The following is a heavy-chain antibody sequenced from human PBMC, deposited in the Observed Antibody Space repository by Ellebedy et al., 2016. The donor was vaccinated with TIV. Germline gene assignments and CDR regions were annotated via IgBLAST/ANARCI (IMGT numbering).Heavy chain of an antibody. V-gene: IGHV3-11*06. J-gene: IGHJ3*01. D-gene: IGHD3-22*01. Sequence: GESLKISXAASGFTFSDYYMSWIRQAPGKGLEWVSYISSSSSYTNYADSVKGRFTISRDNAKNSLYLQMNSLRAEDTAVYYCVRGPYSSGHCDAFDVWGRGTMVIVFS. CDR2: ISSSSSYT. CDR3: VRGPYSSGHCDAFDV. CDR1: GFTFSDYY.